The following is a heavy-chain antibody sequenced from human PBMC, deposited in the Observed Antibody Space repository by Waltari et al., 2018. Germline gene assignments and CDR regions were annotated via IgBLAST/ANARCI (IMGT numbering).Heavy chain of an antibody. V-gene: IGHV1-3*01. CDR3: ARGPYRASTDLIPEIDF. D-gene: IGHD3-16*01. Sequence: QVQLVQSGAEVKKPGASVKISCRASGYTFTTYAMHWVRQAPGQSLEWMGWINAGNGNTKYSQNFQGRVTITRDTSASTAYMELSSLRSEDTAVFYCARGPYRASTDLIPEIDFWGQGTLVTVSS. J-gene: IGHJ4*02. CDR2: INAGNGNT. CDR1: GYTFTTYA.